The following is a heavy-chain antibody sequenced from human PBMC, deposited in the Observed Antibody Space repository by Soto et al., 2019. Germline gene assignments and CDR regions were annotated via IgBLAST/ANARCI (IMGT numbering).Heavy chain of an antibody. J-gene: IGHJ5*02. CDR3: ARGKYYYHSSDGKNWLAP. CDR1: GFSLNTNGVA. D-gene: IGHD3-22*01. CDR2: IYWNDDK. V-gene: IGHV2-5*01. Sequence: QITLKESGPTLVKPTQTLTLTCTFSGFSLNTNGVAVGWIRQPPRKALEWLGFIYWNDDKRYSPSVDSRLTRTKGNSKNEVVLTMTNMDPADTATYYCARGKYYYHSSDGKNWLAPWGQGTLVTVSS.